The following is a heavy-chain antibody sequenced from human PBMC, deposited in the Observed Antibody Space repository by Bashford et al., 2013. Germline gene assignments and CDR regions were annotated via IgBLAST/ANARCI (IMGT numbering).Heavy chain of an antibody. V-gene: IGHV1-2*02. D-gene: IGHD3-22*01. J-gene: IGHJ6*02. CDR2: XNPNTGGT. CDR3: TKDLDGSNGFLPYGMHV. Sequence: WVRQAPGQGPEWMGWXNPNTGGTKYAQKFQDRITMTRDTSISTVYMELSNLRSDDTAVYYCTKDLDGSNGFLPYGMHVWGRGTTVTVSS.